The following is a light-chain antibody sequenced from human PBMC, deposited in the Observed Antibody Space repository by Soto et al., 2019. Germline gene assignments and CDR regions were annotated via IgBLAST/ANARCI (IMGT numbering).Light chain of an antibody. CDR1: QNLLHSNGYNY. V-gene: IGKV2-28*01. Sequence: EIVLTQSPLSLPVTPGEPASISCRSSQNLLHSNGYNYLNWYLQKPGQSPQLLIYLGSNRASGVPDRFSGSGSGKDFTLTINRVEAEDLGLYFCATGLATPFTFGGGTKVEIK. J-gene: IGKJ4*01. CDR2: LGS. CDR3: ATGLATPFT.